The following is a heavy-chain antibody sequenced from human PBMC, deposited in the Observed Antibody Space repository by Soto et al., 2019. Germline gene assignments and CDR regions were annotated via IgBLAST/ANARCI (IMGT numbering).Heavy chain of an antibody. D-gene: IGHD6-13*01. Sequence: SETLSLTCTVSGGSISSSSYYWGWIRQPPGKGLEWIGSIYYGGSTYYNPSLKSRVTISVDTSKNQFSLKLSSVTAADTAVYYCARHLSSSFNYFDYWGQGTLVTVSS. CDR1: GGSISSSSYY. J-gene: IGHJ4*02. V-gene: IGHV4-39*01. CDR2: IYYGGST. CDR3: ARHLSSSFNYFDY.